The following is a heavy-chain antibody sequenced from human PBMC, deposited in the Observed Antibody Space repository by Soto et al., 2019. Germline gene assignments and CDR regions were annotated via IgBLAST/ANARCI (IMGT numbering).Heavy chain of an antibody. J-gene: IGHJ4*02. V-gene: IGHV3-7*01. CDR1: GFTFGSYW. Sequence: VGSLRLSCAVSGFTFGSYWMNWVRLIPGKGLEWVAYIKPDGSATYYVDSVKGRFTISRDNAKNSLYLQMNSLRVEDTSVYYCARAGYCGPGCYYYFDYWGQGTLVTVSS. CDR3: ARAGYCGPGCYYYFDY. D-gene: IGHD2-21*02. CDR2: IKPDGSAT.